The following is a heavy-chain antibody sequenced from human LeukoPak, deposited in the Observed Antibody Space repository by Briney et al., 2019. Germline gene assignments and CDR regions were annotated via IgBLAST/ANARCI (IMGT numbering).Heavy chain of an antibody. J-gene: IGHJ6*03. CDR1: GGSISSSSYY. CDR3: ARGMVRGVIIRRYYYYYYMDV. Sequence: SETLSLTCTVSGGSISSSSYYWGWIRQPPGKGLEWIGSIYYSGSTYYNPSLKSRVTISVDTSKNQFSLKLSSVTAADTAVYYCARGMVRGVIIRRYYYYYYMDVWGKGTTVTVSS. V-gene: IGHV4-39*07. CDR2: IYYSGST. D-gene: IGHD3-10*01.